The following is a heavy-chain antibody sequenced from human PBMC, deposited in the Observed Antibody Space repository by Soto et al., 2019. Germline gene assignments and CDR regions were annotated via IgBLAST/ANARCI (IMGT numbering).Heavy chain of an antibody. CDR1: GGSISSYY. D-gene: IGHD6-19*01. V-gene: IGHV4-59*01. CDR2: IYYSGST. Sequence: XXTLSLAFTVSGGSISSYYWRWIRQPPGKGLEWIGYIYYSGSTNYNPSLKSRVTISVDTSKNQFSLKLSSVTAEDTAVYYCARAGRRYSSGWYEDYWGQGTLVTVSS. CDR3: ARAGRRYSSGWYEDY. J-gene: IGHJ4*02.